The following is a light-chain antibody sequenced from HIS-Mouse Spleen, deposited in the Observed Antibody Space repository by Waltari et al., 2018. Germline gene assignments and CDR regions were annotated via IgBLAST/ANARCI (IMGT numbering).Light chain of an antibody. V-gene: IGLV2-23*01. CDR2: EGS. CDR1: SSDVGSYNL. Sequence: QSALTQPASVSGSPGQSITISCTGTSSDVGSYNLFSCDQQHPGKAPKPMIYEGSKRPSGVSNRFSGSKSGNTASLTISGLQAEDEADYYCCSYAGSSTVVFGGGTKLTVL. J-gene: IGLJ2*01. CDR3: CSYAGSSTVV.